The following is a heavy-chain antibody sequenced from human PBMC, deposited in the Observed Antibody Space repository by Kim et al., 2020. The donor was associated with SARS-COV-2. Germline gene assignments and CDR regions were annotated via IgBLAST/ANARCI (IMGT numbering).Heavy chain of an antibody. CDR2: IIPIFGTA. V-gene: IGHV1-69*13. J-gene: IGHJ5*02. Sequence: SVKVSCKASGGTFSSYAISWVRQAPGQGLEWMGGIIPIFGTANYAQKFQGRVTITADESTSTAYMELSSLRSEDTAVYYCARDLTMVRGVTWFDPWGQGTLVTVSS. CDR3: ARDLTMVRGVTWFDP. CDR1: GGTFSSYA. D-gene: IGHD3-10*01.